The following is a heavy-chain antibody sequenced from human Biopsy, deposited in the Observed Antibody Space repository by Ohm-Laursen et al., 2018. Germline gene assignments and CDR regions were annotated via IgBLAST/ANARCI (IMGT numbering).Heavy chain of an antibody. CDR1: GGSVSSGSHY. Sequence: TLSLTCTVSGGSVSSGSHYWSWIRQPPGKGLEWIGFIYYNGSSKYNPSLKSRVTISVDTSKNQFSLKLRSVTAADTAVYYCARHAPSYSGSYWRYFDLWGRGSPVTVPS. CDR2: IYYNGSS. V-gene: IGHV4-61*01. J-gene: IGHJ2*01. CDR3: ARHAPSYSGSYWRYFDL. D-gene: IGHD1-26*01.